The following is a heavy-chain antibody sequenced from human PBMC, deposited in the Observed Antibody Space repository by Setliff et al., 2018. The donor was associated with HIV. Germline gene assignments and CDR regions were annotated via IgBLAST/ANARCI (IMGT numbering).Heavy chain of an antibody. CDR3: ARGVIRGVISQGGLDY. CDR2: INAANGKT. CDR1: GFTFTTYA. J-gene: IGHJ4*02. D-gene: IGHD3-10*01. Sequence: ASVKVSCKASGFTFTTYAVHWVRQAPGQRPEWMGWINAANGKTRYPQRFEARVTITMDTGASTAHMELNSLRSEDSAVYYCARGVIRGVISQGGLDYWGPGTLVTVSS. V-gene: IGHV1-3*01.